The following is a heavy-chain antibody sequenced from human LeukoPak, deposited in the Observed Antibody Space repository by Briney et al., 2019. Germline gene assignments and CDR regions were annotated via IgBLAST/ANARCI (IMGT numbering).Heavy chain of an antibody. D-gene: IGHD5-18*01. J-gene: IGHJ5*02. CDR2: IYHSGST. CDR3: ARTIVRGYSYGYGFDP. V-gene: IGHV4-30-2*01. CDR1: GGCISSGGYS. Sequence: SETLSLTCAVSGGCISSGGYSWSWIRQPPGKGLEWIGYIYHSGSTYYNPSLKSRVTISVDRSKNQFSLKLSSVTAADTAVYYYARTIVRGYSYGYGFDPWGQGTLVTVSS.